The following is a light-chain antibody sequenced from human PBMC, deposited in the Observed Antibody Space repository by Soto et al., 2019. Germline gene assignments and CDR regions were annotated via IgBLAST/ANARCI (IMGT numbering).Light chain of an antibody. CDR2: RNN. Sequence: QSVLTQPPSASGTPGQRVTISCSGSSSNIGSNYVYWYQQLPGTAPKLLIYRNNQRPSGVPDRFSGSKSGTSASLAISGLRSEDEADYDCAAWDDSLSGSNVFGTGTKLTVL. J-gene: IGLJ1*01. CDR3: AAWDDSLSGSNV. CDR1: SSNIGSNY. V-gene: IGLV1-47*01.